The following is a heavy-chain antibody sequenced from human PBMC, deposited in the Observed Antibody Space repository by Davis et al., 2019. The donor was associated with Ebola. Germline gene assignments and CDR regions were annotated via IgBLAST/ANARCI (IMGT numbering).Heavy chain of an antibody. CDR1: GFTFSSYW. D-gene: IGHD6-13*01. CDR3: ARVGSSSWYYFDY. J-gene: IGHJ4*02. CDR2: IKQDGSEK. Sequence: GESLKISCAASGFTFSSYWMSWVRKAPGKGLEWVANIKQDGSEKYYVDSVKGRFTISRDNAKNSLYLQMNSLRAEDTAVYYCARVGSSSWYYFDYWGQGTLVTVSS. V-gene: IGHV3-7*03.